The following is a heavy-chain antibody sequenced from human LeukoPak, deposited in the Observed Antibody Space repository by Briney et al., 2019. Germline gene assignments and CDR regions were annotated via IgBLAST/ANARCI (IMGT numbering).Heavy chain of an antibody. D-gene: IGHD6-19*01. V-gene: IGHV3-30*02. Sequence: PGGSLRLSCAASGVTFNNYGIDCVREGPGKGLGWGTVILFDASNKYYADSVKGRFTISRDDSKNTVYLQMNSLRPEDTALYYCAKGGSRGTFYFDYWGQGTLVTVSS. CDR1: GVTFNNYG. CDR3: AKGGSRGTFYFDY. J-gene: IGHJ4*02. CDR2: ILFDASNK.